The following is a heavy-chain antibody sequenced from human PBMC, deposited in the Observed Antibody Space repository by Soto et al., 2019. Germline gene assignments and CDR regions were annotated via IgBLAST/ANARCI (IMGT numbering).Heavy chain of an antibody. D-gene: IGHD3-22*01. Sequence: ESGPTLVNPTQTLTLTCTFSGFSLSTSGVGVGWIRQPPGKALEWLALIYWDDDKRYSPSLKSRLTITKDTSKNQVVLTMTNMDPVDTATYYCAHSSYYYDSSGRRSEYFQHWGQGSLVTSPQ. CDR3: AHSSYYYDSSGRRSEYFQH. V-gene: IGHV2-5*02. J-gene: IGHJ1*01. CDR2: IYWDDDK. CDR1: GFSLSTSGVG.